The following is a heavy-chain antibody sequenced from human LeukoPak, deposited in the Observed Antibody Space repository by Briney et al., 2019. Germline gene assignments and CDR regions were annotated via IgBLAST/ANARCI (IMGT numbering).Heavy chain of an antibody. D-gene: IGHD1-26*01. V-gene: IGHV4-38-2*02. Sequence: SETLSLTCAVSGYSISSGFYWGWIRQTPGQGLEWIASMFHSGSTYYNPSLKTRVAISVDTSKNQFSLKLTSVTAADTAIYYCARDSGTYHTLNSWGQGTLVTVSS. CDR3: ARDSGTYHTLNS. CDR2: MFHSGST. CDR1: GYSISSGFY. J-gene: IGHJ5*02.